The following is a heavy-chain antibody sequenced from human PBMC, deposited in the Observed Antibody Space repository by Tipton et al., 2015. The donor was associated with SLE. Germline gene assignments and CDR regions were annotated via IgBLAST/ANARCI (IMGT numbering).Heavy chain of an antibody. V-gene: IGHV4-61*02. CDR2: LFTAGNT. CDR3: ARWATSGKNNNWYFDL. D-gene: IGHD1/OR15-1a*01. J-gene: IGHJ2*01. Sequence: TLSLTCSVSGASITSGGYFWTWVRQPAGKGLEWIGRLFTAGNTNYNPSLKSRVTISMDTSTNQFSLRPSSVSAADTAVYFCARWATSGKNNNWYFDLWGRGTRVIVSS. CDR1: GASITSGGYF.